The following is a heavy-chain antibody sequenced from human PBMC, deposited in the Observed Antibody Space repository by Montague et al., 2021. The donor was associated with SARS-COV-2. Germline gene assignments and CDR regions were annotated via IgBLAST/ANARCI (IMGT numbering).Heavy chain of an antibody. V-gene: IGHV4-34*01. Sequence: SETLSLTCTVYGGSFSGYYWSWIRQPPGKGLEWIGEINQSESPNYNPSLKSRITVSVDTSKNQLSLRLTSVTAADTAVYYCARGLLPMNMMVVVSACASYWIDVWGQGTLVTVSS. CDR2: INQSESP. D-gene: IGHD3-22*01. J-gene: IGHJ5*02. CDR3: ARGLLPMNMMVVVSACASYWIDV. CDR1: GGSFSGYY.